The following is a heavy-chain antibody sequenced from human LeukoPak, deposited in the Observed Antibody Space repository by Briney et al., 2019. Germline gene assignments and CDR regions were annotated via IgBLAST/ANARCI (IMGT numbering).Heavy chain of an antibody. CDR1: GFTFSSYA. D-gene: IGHD3-9*01. CDR3: AKVVTHYDILTGYYSGGASYYFDY. Sequence: GGSLRLSCAASGFTFSSYAMSWVRQAPGKGLEWVSAISGSGGSTYYADSVKGRFTISRDNSKNTLYLQMNSLRAEDTAVYYCAKVVTHYDILTGYYSGGASYYFDYWGQGTLVTFSS. J-gene: IGHJ4*02. V-gene: IGHV3-23*01. CDR2: ISGSGGST.